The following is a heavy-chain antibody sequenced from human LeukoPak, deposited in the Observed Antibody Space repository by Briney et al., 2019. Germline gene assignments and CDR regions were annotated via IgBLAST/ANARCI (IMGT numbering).Heavy chain of an antibody. J-gene: IGHJ5*02. CDR1: GGSISSSSYY. CDR2: IYYSGST. Sequence: SEALSLTCTVSGGSISSSSYYWGWIRQPPGKGLEWIGSIYYSGSTYYNPSLKSRVTISVDTSKNQFSLKLSSVTAADTAVYYCARHARIMITFGGVTLNWFDPWGQGTLVTVSS. V-gene: IGHV4-39*01. CDR3: ARHARIMITFGGVTLNWFDP. D-gene: IGHD3-16*01.